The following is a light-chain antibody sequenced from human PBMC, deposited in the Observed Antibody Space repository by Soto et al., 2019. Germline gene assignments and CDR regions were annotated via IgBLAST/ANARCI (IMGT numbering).Light chain of an antibody. CDR3: QQADTFPIT. V-gene: IGKV1-12*01. J-gene: IGKJ5*01. CDR2: SAS. CDR1: RHINNW. Sequence: ILMTQSPSSVSASVGDRVSITCRASRHINNWLAWYQRKPGNAPKLLIYSASSLQSGVPSRFSGSGFGTDFTLTISSLQPEDFATYYCQQADTFPITFGQGTRLEIK.